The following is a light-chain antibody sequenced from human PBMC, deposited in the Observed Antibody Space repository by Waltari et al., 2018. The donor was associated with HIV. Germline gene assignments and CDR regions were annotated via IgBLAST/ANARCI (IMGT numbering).Light chain of an antibody. CDR2: AAS. V-gene: IGKV1-5*03. Sequence: DIQMTQSHSILSASVGDRVTITCRASQSISNWLTWYQQKPGKAPKLLIYAASTLGRGVPSRFSGSGSGTEFTLTISSLQPDDFAAYYCQQYDIYPYTFGQGTKLEIK. CDR3: QQYDIYPYT. CDR1: QSISNW. J-gene: IGKJ2*01.